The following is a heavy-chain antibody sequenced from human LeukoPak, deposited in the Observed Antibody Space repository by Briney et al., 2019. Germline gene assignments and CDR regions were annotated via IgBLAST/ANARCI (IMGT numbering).Heavy chain of an antibody. CDR2: ISGSGDST. Sequence: PGGSLRLSCAASEFTFSSYAMNWVRQAPGKGLEWVSGISGSGDSTHYADSVKGRFTISRDNSKNTLYLHMSSLRVEDTAVYYCARGSFHYLVRGYSPLFDYWGQGTLVTVSS. CDR1: EFTFSSYA. D-gene: IGHD3-22*01. J-gene: IGHJ4*02. V-gene: IGHV3-23*01. CDR3: ARGSFHYLVRGYSPLFDY.